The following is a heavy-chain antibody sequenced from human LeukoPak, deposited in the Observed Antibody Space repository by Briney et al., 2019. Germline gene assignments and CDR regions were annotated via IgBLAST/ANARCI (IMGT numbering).Heavy chain of an antibody. CDR2: IKQDGSEK. J-gene: IGHJ4*02. D-gene: IGHD2-2*02. CDR1: GFTFSSYW. V-gene: IGHV3-7*01. Sequence: GGSLRLSCAASGFTFSSYWMSWVRQAPGKGLEWVANIKQDGSEKSYVDSVKGRFTISRDNAKNSLYLQMNSLRAEDTAVYYCARVRWGTIPPDFDYWGQGTLVTVSS. CDR3: ARVRWGTIPPDFDY.